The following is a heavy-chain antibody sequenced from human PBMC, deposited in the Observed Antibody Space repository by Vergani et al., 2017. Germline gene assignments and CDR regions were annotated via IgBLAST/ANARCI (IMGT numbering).Heavy chain of an antibody. D-gene: IGHD3-22*01. Sequence: QVQLVQSGAEVKKPGASVKVSCKASGYTFTGYYMHWVRQAPGQGLEWMGWINSNGGGTNNAKRFQGRVTMNRDTSISTAYRELGRLRSDDTAEYYCARATYYYDSSGYYYPRIDAFDIWGQGTMVTVSS. V-gene: IGHV1-2*02. J-gene: IGHJ3*02. CDR3: ARATYYYDSSGYYYPRIDAFDI. CDR2: INSNGGGT. CDR1: GYTFTGYY.